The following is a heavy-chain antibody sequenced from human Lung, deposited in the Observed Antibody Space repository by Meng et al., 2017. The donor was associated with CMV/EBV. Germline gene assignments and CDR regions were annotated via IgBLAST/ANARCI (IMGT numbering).Heavy chain of an antibody. CDR2: ISSSSSYI. CDR3: ARDVCGRDDFWSGCYDY. CDR1: GFTFSSYS. Sequence: GESXKISXAASGFTFSSYSMNWVRQAPGKGLEWVSSISSSSSYIYYADSVKGRFTISRDNAKNSLYLQMNSLRAEDTAVYYCARDVCGRDDFWSGCYDYWGQGXLVTVSS. D-gene: IGHD3-3*01. J-gene: IGHJ4*02. V-gene: IGHV3-21*01.